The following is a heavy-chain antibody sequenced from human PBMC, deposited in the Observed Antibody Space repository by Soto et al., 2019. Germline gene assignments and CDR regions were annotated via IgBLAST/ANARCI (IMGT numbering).Heavy chain of an antibody. CDR2: ISGSGGST. J-gene: IGHJ6*02. Sequence: LRLSCAASGFTFSSYAMSWVRQAPGKGLEWVSAISGSGGSTYYADSVKGRFTISRDNSKNTLYLQMNSLRAEDTAVYYCAKDSGLGRGVVDYYYYYGMDVWGQGTTVTVSS. CDR1: GFTFSSYA. V-gene: IGHV3-23*01. D-gene: IGHD2-15*01. CDR3: AKDSGLGRGVVDYYYYYGMDV.